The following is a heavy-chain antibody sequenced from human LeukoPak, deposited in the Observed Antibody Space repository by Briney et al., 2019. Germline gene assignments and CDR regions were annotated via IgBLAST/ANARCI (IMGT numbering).Heavy chain of an antibody. V-gene: IGHV3-9*01. CDR3: AEDVTSLAAAGAIDY. CDR2: ISWNSGSI. D-gene: IGHD6-13*01. Sequence: GGSLRLSCAASGFTFDDYAMHWVRQAPGKGLEWVSGISWNSGSIGYADSVKGRFTISRDNAKNSLYLQMNSLRAEDTALYYCAEDVTSLAAAGAIDYWGQGTLVTVSS. CDR1: GFTFDDYA. J-gene: IGHJ4*02.